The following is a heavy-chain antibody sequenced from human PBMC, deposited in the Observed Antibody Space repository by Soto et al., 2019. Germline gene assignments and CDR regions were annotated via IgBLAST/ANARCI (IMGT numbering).Heavy chain of an antibody. CDR2: IYYSGST. J-gene: IGHJ5*02. CDR1: GGSISSSSYY. V-gene: IGHV4-39*01. D-gene: IGHD3-16*01. CDR3: ARLGANDKGAGFEP. Sequence: QLQLQESGPGLVKPSETLSLTCTVSGGSISSSSYYWGWIRQPPGKGLEWIGSIYYSGSTYYNPSLKRRVTISVDTSKNQFSLRLSSVTAADTAVYYCARLGANDKGAGFEPWGQGTLVTVSS.